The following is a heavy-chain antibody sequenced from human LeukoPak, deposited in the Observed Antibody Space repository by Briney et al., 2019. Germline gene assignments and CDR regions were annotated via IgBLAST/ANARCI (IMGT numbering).Heavy chain of an antibody. CDR3: ARTQWLVQNNWFDP. J-gene: IGHJ5*02. V-gene: IGHV1-8*01. D-gene: IGHD6-19*01. CDR1: GYTYTSYD. CDR2: MNPNSGNT. Sequence: ASVKVSCKASGYTYTSYDINWVRQATGQGLEWMGWMNPNSGNTVYAQKLQGRVTMTRNTSISTAYMELSNLRSEDTAVYYCARTQWLVQNNWFDPWGQGTLVTVSS.